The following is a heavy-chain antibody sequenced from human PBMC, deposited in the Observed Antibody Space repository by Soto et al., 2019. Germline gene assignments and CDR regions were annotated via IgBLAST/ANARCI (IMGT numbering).Heavy chain of an antibody. V-gene: IGHV3-7*04. CDR2: IKQDGSEK. Sequence: PGGSLRLSCAASGFTFSPYYMSWVRQAPGKGLEWVANIKQDGSEKYYVGSVKGRFTISRDNAKNSLYLQMNSLRAEDTAVYYCAKGGRQWLVTSDFNYWGQGALVNRLL. CDR1: GFTFSPYY. D-gene: IGHD6-19*01. CDR3: AKGGRQWLVTSDFNY. J-gene: IGHJ4*02.